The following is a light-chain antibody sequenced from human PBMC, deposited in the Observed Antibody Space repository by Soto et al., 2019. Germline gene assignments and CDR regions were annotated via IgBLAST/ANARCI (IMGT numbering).Light chain of an antibody. V-gene: IGKV4-1*01. CDR2: WAS. CDR1: QSVLYSSNNKNY. J-gene: IGKJ1*01. Sequence: DIVMTQSPDSLAVSLGERATINCKSSQSVLYSSNNKNYLAWYQQKPGQPPKLLIYWASTRESGVPDRFSGSGSGTDFILTISSLQAEDVAVYYCQQYYSTPPAFGQGT. CDR3: QQYYSTPPA.